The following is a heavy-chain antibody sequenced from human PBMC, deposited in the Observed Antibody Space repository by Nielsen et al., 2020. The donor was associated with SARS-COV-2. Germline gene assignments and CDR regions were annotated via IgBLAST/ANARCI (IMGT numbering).Heavy chain of an antibody. CDR3: AKDWSYGSGLLDH. CDR2: LYRGDTKA. Sequence: GGSLRLSCAASGFTFGTFAMNWVRQAPGKGLEWVSVLYRGDTKAYYADSVKGRFTISRDISTNTLFLQMNNLRADDTAMYYCAKDWSYGSGLLDHWGRGTLVTVSS. J-gene: IGHJ4*02. V-gene: IGHV3-23*03. CDR1: GFTFGTFA. D-gene: IGHD3-10*01.